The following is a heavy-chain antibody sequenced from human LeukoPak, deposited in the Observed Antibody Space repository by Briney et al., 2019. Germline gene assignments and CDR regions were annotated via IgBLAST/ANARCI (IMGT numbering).Heavy chain of an antibody. CDR1: GGSISSSSYY. CDR3: ARDGGVAAADQKPSLNGYYYYGMDV. D-gene: IGHD6-13*01. V-gene: IGHV4-39*02. Sequence: SETLSLTCTVSGGSISSSSYYWGWIRQPPGKGLEWIGSIYYSGSTYYNPSLKSRVTISVDTSKNQFSLKLSSVTAADTAVYYCARDGGVAAADQKPSLNGYYYYGMDVWGQGTTVTVSS. J-gene: IGHJ6*02. CDR2: IYYSGST.